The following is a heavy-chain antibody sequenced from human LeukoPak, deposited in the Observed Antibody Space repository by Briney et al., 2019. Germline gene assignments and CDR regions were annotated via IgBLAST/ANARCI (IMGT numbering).Heavy chain of an antibody. V-gene: IGHV3-48*04. CDR1: GFTFSSYS. J-gene: IGHJ6*03. D-gene: IGHD3-3*01. CDR2: ISSSGSTI. Sequence: GGSLRLSCAASGFTFSSYSMNWVRQAPGKGLEWVSYISSSGSTIYYADSVKGRFTISRDNAKNSLYLQMNSLKTEDTAVYYCARAPPRGYDFWSGYYTGYYYYYMDVWGKGTTVTVSS. CDR3: ARAPPRGYDFWSGYYTGYYYYYMDV.